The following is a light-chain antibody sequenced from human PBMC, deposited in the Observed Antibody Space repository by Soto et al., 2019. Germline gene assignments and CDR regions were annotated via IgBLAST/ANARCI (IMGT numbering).Light chain of an antibody. CDR3: LQDYNFPRT. CDR2: AAS. V-gene: IGKV1-6*01. J-gene: IGKJ1*01. CDR1: QGIRND. Sequence: AIQMTQSPSSLSASVGDRVTISCRASQGIRNDLGWYQQKPGKDPKLLIYAASTLQSGVPSRFSGSGSGTDFTLTINNLQPEDFATYYCLQDYNFPRTFGQGTKVDVK.